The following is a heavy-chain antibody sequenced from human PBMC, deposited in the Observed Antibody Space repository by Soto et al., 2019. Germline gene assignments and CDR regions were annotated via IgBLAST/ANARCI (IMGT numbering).Heavy chain of an antibody. CDR2: IVVGSGNT. CDR3: ARGSVRGVIKSSSGTDYYYYGMDV. J-gene: IGHJ6*02. D-gene: IGHD3-10*01. V-gene: IGHV1-58*01. Sequence: PSVKASCKPSGVNFTTSAVHCVRQAREQRLEVIGWIVVGSGNTNYAQNSQGRVTITADESTSTAYMELSRLRSEDTAVYYCARGSVRGVIKSSSGTDYYYYGMDVWGQGTTVTVSS. CDR1: GVNFTTSA.